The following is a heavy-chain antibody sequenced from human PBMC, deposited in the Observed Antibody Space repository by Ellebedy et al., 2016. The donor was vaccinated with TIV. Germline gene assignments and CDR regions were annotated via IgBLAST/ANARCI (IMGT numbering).Heavy chain of an antibody. CDR2: IYTDGTP. V-gene: IGHV3-66*01. D-gene: IGHD2-2*01. CDR1: GFIVSTNH. J-gene: IGHJ4*02. CDR3: ARESSVGADSYYFDL. Sequence: GESLKISCTASGFIVSTNHMSWVRQAPGKGLEWVSVIYTDGTPYYADSVKGRFTISRDNSKNTMFLQMNSLRAEDTAVYYCARESSVGADSYYFDLWGQGTLVTVSS.